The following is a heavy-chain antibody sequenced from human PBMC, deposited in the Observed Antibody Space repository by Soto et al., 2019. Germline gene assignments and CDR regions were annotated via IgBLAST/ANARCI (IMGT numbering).Heavy chain of an antibody. D-gene: IGHD3-22*01. V-gene: IGHV1-69*13. J-gene: IGHJ4*02. CDR3: ASTLPSRGYYDYFDY. CDR2: IIPIFGTA. CDR1: GGTFSSYA. Sequence: EASVKVSCKASGGTFSSYAISWVRQAPGQGLEWMGGIIPIFGTANYAQKFQGRVTITADESTSTAYMELSSLRSEDTAVYYCASTLPSRGYYDYFDYWGQETRVTVS.